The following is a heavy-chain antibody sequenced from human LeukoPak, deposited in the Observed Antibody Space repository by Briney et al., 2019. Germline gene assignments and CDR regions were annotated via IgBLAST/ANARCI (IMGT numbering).Heavy chain of an antibody. Sequence: GESLKISCKASGYRFTSYWIGWVLQLPGKGLEWMGIIFPADSDTTYSPSFEGQVTISVDKSNNTAYLQWTSLKASDSAVYYCARHEYTFAMYYFNYWHRATLVTVSS. D-gene: IGHD2/OR15-2a*01. V-gene: IGHV5-51*01. CDR3: ARHEYTFAMYYFNY. J-gene: IGHJ4*02. CDR1: GYRFTSYW. CDR2: IFPADSDT.